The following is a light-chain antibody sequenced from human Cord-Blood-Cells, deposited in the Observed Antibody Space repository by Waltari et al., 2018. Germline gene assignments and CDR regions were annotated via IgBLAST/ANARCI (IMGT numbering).Light chain of an antibody. Sequence: DIEMTKSPLSLPVTHGEPASMSCRYTQSRLHSKGYNYLDWFLQKTGQSPQLLIYLGSNRASGVPDRFSGSGSGTDFTLKISRVEAEDVGVYYCMQALQTPWTFGQGTKVEIK. V-gene: IGKV2-28*01. CDR3: MQALQTPWT. CDR1: QSRLHSKGYNY. J-gene: IGKJ1*01. CDR2: LGS.